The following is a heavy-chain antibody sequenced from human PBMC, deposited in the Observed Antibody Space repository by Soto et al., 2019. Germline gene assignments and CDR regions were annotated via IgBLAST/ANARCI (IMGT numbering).Heavy chain of an antibody. Sequence: SGPTLVNPTQTLTLTCTLSGVSLSTSGVGVGCIRQPPGKALEWLALIYWDEDKRYSPSLKSRLTITKDTSKNQVVLTMTNMDPVDTATYYCAHMSGYVAFDIWGQGTMVTVS. V-gene: IGHV2-5*02. CDR2: IYWDEDK. CDR3: AHMSGYVAFDI. J-gene: IGHJ3*02. CDR1: GVSLSTSGVG. D-gene: IGHD5-12*01.